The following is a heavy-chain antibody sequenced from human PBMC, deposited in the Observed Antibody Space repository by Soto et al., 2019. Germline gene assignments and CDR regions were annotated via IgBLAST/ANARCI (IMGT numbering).Heavy chain of an antibody. J-gene: IGHJ1*01. CDR3: ARGYCSSTSCYARSLAAEYFQH. Sequence: SVKVSCKASGGTFSSYTISWVRQAPGQGLEWMGRIIPILGIANYAQKFQGRVTITADKSTSTAYMELSSLRSEDTAVYYCARGYCSSTSCYARSLAAEYFQHWGQGTLVTVSS. D-gene: IGHD2-2*01. CDR1: GGTFSSYT. CDR2: IIPILGIA. V-gene: IGHV1-69*02.